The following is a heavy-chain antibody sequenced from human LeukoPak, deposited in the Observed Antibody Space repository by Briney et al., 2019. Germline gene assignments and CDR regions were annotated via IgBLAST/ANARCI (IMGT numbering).Heavy chain of an antibody. Sequence: GGSLRLSCAASGFTFSSYGMHWVRQAPGKGLEWVANMKHDGIEKYYVDSVKGRFTISRDNAKNSLYLQMNSLRAEDTAVYYCAREGREGYNYPALDFWGQGILVTVSS. D-gene: IGHD5-24*01. CDR3: AREGREGYNYPALDF. J-gene: IGHJ4*02. CDR1: GFTFSSYG. V-gene: IGHV3-7*05. CDR2: MKHDGIEK.